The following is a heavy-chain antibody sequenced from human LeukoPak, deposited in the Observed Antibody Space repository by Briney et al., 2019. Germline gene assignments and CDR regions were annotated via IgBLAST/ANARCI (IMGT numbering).Heavy chain of an antibody. Sequence: ASVKVSCKASGYTFINYYMHWVRQAPGQGLEWMGMINPSGGSTTYAQKFQGRVTLTRDTSTSTVYMELSCLRSEDTAVYYCARSYYSSPRSWFDPWGQGTLVTVSS. CDR3: ARSYYSSPRSWFDP. CDR1: GYTFINYY. V-gene: IGHV1-46*01. D-gene: IGHD6-13*01. J-gene: IGHJ5*02. CDR2: INPSGGST.